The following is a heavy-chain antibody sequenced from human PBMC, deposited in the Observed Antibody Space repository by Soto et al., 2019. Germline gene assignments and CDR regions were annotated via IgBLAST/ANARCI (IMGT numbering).Heavy chain of an antibody. Sequence: GESLKISCKGSGYSFTSYWIGWVRQMPGKGLEWMGIIYPGDSDTRYSPSFQGQVTISADKSISTAYLQWSSLKASDTAMYYCARSLKYYYDSSGYYQVWGQGTLVPVSS. CDR2: IYPGDSDT. V-gene: IGHV5-51*01. J-gene: IGHJ4*02. D-gene: IGHD3-22*01. CDR1: GYSFTSYW. CDR3: ARSLKYYYDSSGYYQV.